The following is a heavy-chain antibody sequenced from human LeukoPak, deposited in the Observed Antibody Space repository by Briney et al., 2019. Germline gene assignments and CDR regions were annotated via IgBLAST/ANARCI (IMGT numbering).Heavy chain of an antibody. J-gene: IGHJ6*03. CDR3: ARLSKAYNLDEYYYYYFLNG. CDR1: GYTFTSSD. Sequence: ASVKVSCKASGYTFTSSDINWVRQATGQGLEWMGWMNPNSGNTGYAQKFQGRVTMTRDISTSTAYMELTNLRSEDTATYYCARLSKAYNLDEYYYYYFLNGWGKGTTVIVSS. CDR2: MNPNSGNT. V-gene: IGHV1-8*01. D-gene: IGHD1-1*01.